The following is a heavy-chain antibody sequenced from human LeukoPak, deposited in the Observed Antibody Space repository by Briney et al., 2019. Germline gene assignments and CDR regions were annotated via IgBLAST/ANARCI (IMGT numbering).Heavy chain of an antibody. J-gene: IGHJ3*02. CDR1: GFTVSSCY. CDR3: ASDISSSLGAFNI. V-gene: IGHV3-53*01. D-gene: IGHD6-6*01. Sequence: GGSLRLSCAASGFTVSSCYMSWVRQAPGKGLEWVSVIYIGGSTYYADSVKGRFTISRDNSKNTLYLQMNSMRAEDTAVYYCASDISSSLGAFNIWGQGTMVTVSS. CDR2: IYIGGST.